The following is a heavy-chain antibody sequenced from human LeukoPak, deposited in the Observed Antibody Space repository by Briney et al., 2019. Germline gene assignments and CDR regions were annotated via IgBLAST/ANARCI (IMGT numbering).Heavy chain of an antibody. V-gene: IGHV4-4*02. CDR3: ARINNRDYYYYYYMDV. CDR1: GGSISSSNW. J-gene: IGHJ6*03. D-gene: IGHD2/OR15-2a*01. CDR2: IYHSGST. Sequence: SETLSLTCAVSGGSISSSNWWSWVRPPPGKGLEWIGEIYHSGSTNYNPSLKSRVTISVDKSKNQFSLKLSSVTAADTAVYYCARINNRDYYYYYYMDVWGKGTTVTVSS.